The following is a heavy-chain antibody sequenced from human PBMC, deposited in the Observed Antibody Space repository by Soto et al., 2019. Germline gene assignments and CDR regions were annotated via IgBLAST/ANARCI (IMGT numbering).Heavy chain of an antibody. D-gene: IGHD3-3*01. V-gene: IGHV1-69*13. CDR2: IIPIFGTA. Sequence: VKVSCKASGGTFSSYAISWVRQAPGQGLEWMGGIIPIFGTANYAQKFQGRVTITADESTSTAYMELSSLRSEDTAVYYCASKGYDFWSGYYRHYGMDVWGQGTTVTVSS. CDR3: ASKGYDFWSGYYRHYGMDV. J-gene: IGHJ6*02. CDR1: GGTFSSYA.